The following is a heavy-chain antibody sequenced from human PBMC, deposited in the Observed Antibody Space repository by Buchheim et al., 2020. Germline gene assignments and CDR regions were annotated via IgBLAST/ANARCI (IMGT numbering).Heavy chain of an antibody. V-gene: IGHV4-39*01. Sequence: QLQLQESGPGLVKPSETLSLTCTVSGGSISSSSYYWGWIRQPPGKGLEWIGSLYYSGSTYYNPSLKSRVTISVDTSKNQFSLKLCSVTAADTAVYYCARHVAEKQLVYYYYYMDVWGKGTT. J-gene: IGHJ6*03. D-gene: IGHD6-13*01. CDR1: GGSISSSSYY. CDR2: LYYSGST. CDR3: ARHVAEKQLVYYYYYMDV.